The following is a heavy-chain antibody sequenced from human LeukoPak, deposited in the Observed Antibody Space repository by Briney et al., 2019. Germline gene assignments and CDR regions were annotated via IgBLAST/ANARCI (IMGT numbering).Heavy chain of an antibody. Sequence: GRSLRLSCAASGFTFSSYGMHWLPQAPGKGLEWVAVISYDGSNKYYADYVKGRFTISRDNSKNTLYLQMNSLRAEDTAVYYCARAVADYFDYWGQGTLVTVSS. CDR2: ISYDGSNK. D-gene: IGHD6-19*01. V-gene: IGHV3-30*03. CDR1: GFTFSSYG. J-gene: IGHJ4*02. CDR3: ARAVADYFDY.